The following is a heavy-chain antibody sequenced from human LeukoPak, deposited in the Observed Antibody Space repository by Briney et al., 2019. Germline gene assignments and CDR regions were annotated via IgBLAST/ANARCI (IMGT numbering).Heavy chain of an antibody. D-gene: IGHD6-19*01. CDR1: GFTVSSNY. Sequence: GGSLRLSCVASGFTVSSNYMSWVRQAAGKGLEWVSAIFSGGSTFYADSVTGRFTISRDNSKNKVYREMNSLRAEDTAVYYCARDLKTSGWYGDFDYWGEGTLVTVSS. J-gene: IGHJ4*02. CDR2: IFSGGST. CDR3: ARDLKTSGWYGDFDY. V-gene: IGHV3-53*01.